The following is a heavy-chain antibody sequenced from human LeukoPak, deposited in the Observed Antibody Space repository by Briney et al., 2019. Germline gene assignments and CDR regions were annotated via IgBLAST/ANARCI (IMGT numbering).Heavy chain of an antibody. CDR3: AKGAVLLWVGEFSFPNYFDI. Sequence: PGGSLRLSCAASGFTFSSYAMSWVRQAPGKGLEWVSAISGSGGSTYYADSVKGRFTISRDNSKNTLYLQMNSLRAEDTAVYYCAKGAVLLWVGEFSFPNYFDIWGQGTMVTVSS. D-gene: IGHD3-10*01. J-gene: IGHJ3*02. CDR2: ISGSGGST. V-gene: IGHV3-23*01. CDR1: GFTFSSYA.